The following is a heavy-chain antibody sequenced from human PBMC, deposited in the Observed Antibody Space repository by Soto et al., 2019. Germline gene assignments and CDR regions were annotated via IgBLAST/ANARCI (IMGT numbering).Heavy chain of an antibody. D-gene: IGHD3-10*01. Sequence: SETLSLTCTVSGASLRSGSYYWSWIRQPPGKGLEWIGYISHSGRTNYDPSLKSRLTMSVDTSQNQFSLQLNSVTAADTAVYYCSYGSYFDYWGQATLVTVS. CDR2: ISHSGRT. J-gene: IGHJ4*02. CDR3: SYGSYFDY. V-gene: IGHV4-61*01. CDR1: GASLRSGSYY.